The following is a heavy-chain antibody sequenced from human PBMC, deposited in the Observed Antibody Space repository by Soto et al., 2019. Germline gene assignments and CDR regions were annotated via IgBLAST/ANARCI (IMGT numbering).Heavy chain of an antibody. CDR3: ARGLIAAAPRGYYYYYGMDV. Sequence: ASVKVSCKVSGYTLTELSMHWVRQAPGKGLEWMGGFDPEDGETIYAQKFQGRVTITADESASAAYMELSSLRSEDTAVYYCARGLIAAAPRGYYYYYGMDVWGQGTTVTVSS. D-gene: IGHD6-13*01. CDR1: GYTLTELS. V-gene: IGHV1-24*01. CDR2: FDPEDGET. J-gene: IGHJ6*02.